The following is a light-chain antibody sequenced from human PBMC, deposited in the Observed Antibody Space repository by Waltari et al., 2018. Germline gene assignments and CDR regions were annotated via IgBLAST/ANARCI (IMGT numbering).Light chain of an antibody. CDR3: QQRSNWPLT. Sequence: EIVLTQSPATLSLSPGEGVTLSCRASQSVSTYFAWYQQKPGLAPRLLIYDASNRATGIPARFSGSGSGTDFTLIISSLEPEDFAVYYCQQRSNWPLTFGGGTKVELK. CDR2: DAS. CDR1: QSVSTY. V-gene: IGKV3-11*01. J-gene: IGKJ4*01.